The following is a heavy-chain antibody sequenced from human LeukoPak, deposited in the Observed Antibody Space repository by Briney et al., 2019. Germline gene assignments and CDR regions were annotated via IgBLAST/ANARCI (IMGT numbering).Heavy chain of an antibody. CDR1: GGSISSYY. V-gene: IGHV4-59*01. J-gene: IGHJ4*02. D-gene: IGHD3-10*01. CDR2: IYYSGST. CDR3: ARRLYGSGSYDY. Sequence: SETLSLTCTVSGGSISSYYWSWIRQPPGKGLEWIGYIYYSGSTNYNPSLKSRVTISVDTSKNQFSLKLSSVTAPDTAVYYCARRLYGSGSYDYWGQGTLVTVSS.